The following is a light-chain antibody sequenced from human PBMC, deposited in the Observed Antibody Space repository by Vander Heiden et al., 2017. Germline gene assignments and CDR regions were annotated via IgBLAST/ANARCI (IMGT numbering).Light chain of an antibody. J-gene: IGKJ3*01. CDR1: QSVSSNF. CDR2: GAS. V-gene: IGKV3-20*01. CDR3: QQYGSSPFT. Sequence: EVVLTQSPGTLSLSPGEGATLSCRASQSVSSNFLAWYQQKPGQAPRLLIYGASNRATGIPDRFSGSGSGTDFTLIISRLEPEDFAVYYCQQYGSSPFTFGPGTKVDVK.